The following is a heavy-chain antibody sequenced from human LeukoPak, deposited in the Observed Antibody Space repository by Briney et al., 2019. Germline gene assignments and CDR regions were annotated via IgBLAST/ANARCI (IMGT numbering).Heavy chain of an antibody. J-gene: IGHJ6*03. CDR1: GGSISSYY. D-gene: IGHD2-15*01. CDR2: IYYSGGT. Sequence: SETLSLTCSVSGGSISSYYWSWIRQPPGKGLEWIGYIYYSGGTNYNPSLKSRVTISVDTSKNQFSLKLSSVTAADTAVYYCARACSGGSCYPGRHYYYYYYMDVWGKGTTVTISS. CDR3: ARACSGGSCYPGRHYYYYYYMDV. V-gene: IGHV4-59*01.